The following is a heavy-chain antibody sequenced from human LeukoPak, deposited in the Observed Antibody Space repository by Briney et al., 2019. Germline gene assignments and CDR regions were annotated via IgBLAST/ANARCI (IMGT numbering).Heavy chain of an antibody. Sequence: GASVKVSCKASGYTFTSYDINWVRQATGQGLEWMGWMNPNSGNTGYEQKFQGRVTMTRNTSISTAYMELSSLRSEDTAVYYCARVVTPKGYYYDSSGRDDAFDIWGQGTMVTVSS. D-gene: IGHD3-22*01. V-gene: IGHV1-8*01. J-gene: IGHJ3*02. CDR1: GYTFTSYD. CDR2: MNPNSGNT. CDR3: ARVVTPKGYYYDSSGRDDAFDI.